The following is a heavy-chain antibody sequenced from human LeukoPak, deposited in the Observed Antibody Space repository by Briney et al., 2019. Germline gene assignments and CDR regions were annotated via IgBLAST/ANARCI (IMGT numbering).Heavy chain of an antibody. Sequence: SQTLSLTCTVSGGSISSGGYYWSWIRQHPGKGLEWIGYIYYSGSTNYNPSLKSRVTISVDTSKNQFSLKLSSVTAADTAVYYCARAAHDSGSYSRRYYFDYWGQGTLVTVSS. CDR1: GGSISSGGYY. J-gene: IGHJ4*02. CDR2: IYYSGST. V-gene: IGHV4-31*03. D-gene: IGHD1-26*01. CDR3: ARAAHDSGSYSRRYYFDY.